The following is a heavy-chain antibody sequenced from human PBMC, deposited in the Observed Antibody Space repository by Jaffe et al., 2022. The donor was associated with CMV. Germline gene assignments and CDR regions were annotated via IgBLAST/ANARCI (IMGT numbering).Heavy chain of an antibody. J-gene: IGHJ4*02. CDR1: GGSINNYY. Sequence: QVQLQESGPGLVKPSETLSLTCTVSGGSINNYYWSWIRQPAGKTLEWIGRIYTTGSTKYNPSLKSRVSMSIDTSKNQFSLKLSSVTAADTAVYYCARDEDYDFWSGYFDYWGQGTLVTVSS. CDR2: IYTTGST. D-gene: IGHD3-3*01. V-gene: IGHV4-4*07. CDR3: ARDEDYDFWSGYFDY.